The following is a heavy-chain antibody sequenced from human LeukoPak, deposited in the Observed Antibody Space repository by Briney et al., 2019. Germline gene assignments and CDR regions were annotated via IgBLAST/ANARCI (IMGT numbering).Heavy chain of an antibody. J-gene: IGHJ4*02. Sequence: ASVKVSCKASGYTFTSYYMHWVRQAPGQGLEWMGIINPSGGSTSYAQKFQGRVTMTRDTSTSTVYMELNSLRAEDTAVYYCAEDRYGGTIFGVVINWGQGTLVTVSS. CDR2: INPSGGST. D-gene: IGHD3-3*01. CDR1: GYTFTSYY. CDR3: AEDRYGGTIFGVVIN. V-gene: IGHV1-46*01.